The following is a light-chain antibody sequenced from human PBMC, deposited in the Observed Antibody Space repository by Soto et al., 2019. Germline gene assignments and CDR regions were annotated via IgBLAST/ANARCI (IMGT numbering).Light chain of an antibody. CDR2: KAS. CDR1: QSIFSW. CDR3: QQYNSFPYS. Sequence: IQMTQSPSTLSASVGDRVSITCRARQSIFSWLAWYQQKPGKAPKLLSYKASSLESGVPSRYSGSGSGTEFTLTISGLQPDDLATYYCQQYNSFPYSFGQGTKLEIK. V-gene: IGKV1-5*03. J-gene: IGKJ2*03.